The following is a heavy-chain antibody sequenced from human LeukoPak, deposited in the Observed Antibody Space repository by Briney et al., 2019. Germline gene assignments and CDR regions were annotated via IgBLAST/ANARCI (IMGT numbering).Heavy chain of an antibody. J-gene: IGHJ4*02. CDR2: IYYSGST. D-gene: IGHD3-10*01. CDR1: GGSISSGDYY. V-gene: IGHV4-30-4*01. Sequence: SETLSLTCTVSGGSISSGDYYWSWIRQPPGKGLEWIGYIYYSGSTYYNPSLKSRVTISVDTSKNQFSLKLSSVTAADTAVYCCAREDTMVRGVMDLWGQGTLVTVSS. CDR3: AREDTMVRGVMDL.